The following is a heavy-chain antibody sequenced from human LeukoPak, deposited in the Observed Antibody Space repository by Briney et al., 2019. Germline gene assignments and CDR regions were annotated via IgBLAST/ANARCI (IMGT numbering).Heavy chain of an antibody. J-gene: IGHJ5*02. V-gene: IGHV3-30*02. Sequence: GGSLRLSCEASGFSFSSFGLHWVRQAPGKGLEWVAFIRYDGNNKYFADSVKGRFSISRDNSKNAVYLQMNSLRPEETAVYHCAKDTGDYYDTSGNYYAGWFDPWGQGTLVTVSS. CDR1: GFSFSSFG. CDR3: AKDTGDYYDTSGNYYAGWFDP. D-gene: IGHD3-22*01. CDR2: IRYDGNNK.